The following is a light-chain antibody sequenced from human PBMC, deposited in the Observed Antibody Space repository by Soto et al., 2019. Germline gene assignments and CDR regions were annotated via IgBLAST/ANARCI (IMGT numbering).Light chain of an antibody. CDR3: QHYNSYSEA. V-gene: IGKV1-5*03. J-gene: IGKJ1*01. Sequence: DIHMTQSPSTLSRSLGDRVTITGLASQTISSWLAWYQQKPGKAPRLLIYKASTLKSGIPARFSGSGSGTEFTLTISSLQPDDFATYYCQHYNSYSEAFGQGTKVDIK. CDR1: QTISSW. CDR2: KAS.